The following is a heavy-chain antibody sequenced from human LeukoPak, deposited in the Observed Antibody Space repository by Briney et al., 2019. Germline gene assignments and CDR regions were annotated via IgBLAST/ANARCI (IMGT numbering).Heavy chain of an antibody. CDR3: TPYDY. CDR2: IKQDGSEK. J-gene: IGHJ4*02. V-gene: IGHV3-7*01. Sequence: PGGSLRLSCAASGFTFSSYWTSWVRQAPGKGLEWVANIKQDGSEKYYVDSVKGRFTISRDNAKNSLYLQMNSLRAEDTAVYYCTPYDYWGQGTLVTVSS. CDR1: GFTFSSYW.